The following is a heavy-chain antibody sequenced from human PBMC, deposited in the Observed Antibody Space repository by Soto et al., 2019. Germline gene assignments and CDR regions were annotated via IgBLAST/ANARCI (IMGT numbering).Heavy chain of an antibody. CDR3: AKAGYCSGGSCYEYYYMDV. D-gene: IGHD2-15*01. CDR2: ISGSGGST. V-gene: IGHV3-23*01. Sequence: GGSLRLSCEASGFTFSSYAMSWVRQAPGKGLEWVSAISGSGGSTYYADSVKGRFTISRDNSKNTLYLQMNSLRAEDTAVYYCAKAGYCSGGSCYEYYYMDVWGKGTTVTVSS. J-gene: IGHJ6*03. CDR1: GFTFSSYA.